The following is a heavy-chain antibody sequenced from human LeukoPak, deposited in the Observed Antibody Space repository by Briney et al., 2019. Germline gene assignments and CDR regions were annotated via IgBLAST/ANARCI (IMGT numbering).Heavy chain of an antibody. D-gene: IGHD2-8*02. J-gene: IGHJ6*03. CDR2: ISSSSSTI. Sequence: GGSLRLSCAASGFTFSSYSMNWVRQAPGKGLEWVSYISSSSSTIYYADSVKGRFTISRDNAKNSLYLQMNSLRAEDTAVYYCARDYPSTGTYYYYYMDVWGKGTTVTVSS. CDR3: ARDYPSTGTYYYYYMDV. V-gene: IGHV3-48*01. CDR1: GFTFSSYS.